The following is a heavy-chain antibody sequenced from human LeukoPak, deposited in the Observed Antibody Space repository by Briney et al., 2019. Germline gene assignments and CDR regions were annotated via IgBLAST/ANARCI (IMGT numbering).Heavy chain of an antibody. Sequence: SETLSLTCAVYGGSFSGYYWSWIRQPPGKGLEWIGEINHSGSTNYNPSLKSRVTISVDTSKNQFSLKLSSVTAADTAVYYCAGRRGYSEYWGQGTLVTVSS. J-gene: IGHJ4*02. V-gene: IGHV4-34*01. CDR3: AGRRGYSEY. CDR1: GGSFSGYY. CDR2: INHSGST. D-gene: IGHD2-21*01.